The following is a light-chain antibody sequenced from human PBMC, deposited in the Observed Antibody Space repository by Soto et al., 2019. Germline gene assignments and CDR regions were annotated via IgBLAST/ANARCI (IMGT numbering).Light chain of an antibody. CDR3: AAWDDSLNGVV. J-gene: IGLJ2*01. Sequence: QSVLTQPPSVSAAPGQKVTISCSGSSSNIGNNYVYWYQQLPGTAPKLLIRDNTKRPSGIPDRFSGSKSGTSATLGITGLQTGDEADYYCAAWDDSLNGVVFGGGTKLTVL. CDR1: SSNIGNNY. CDR2: DNT. V-gene: IGLV1-51*01.